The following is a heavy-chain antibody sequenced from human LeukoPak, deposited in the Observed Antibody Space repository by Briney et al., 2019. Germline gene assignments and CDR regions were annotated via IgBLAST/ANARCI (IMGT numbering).Heavy chain of an antibody. CDR1: GGSISSGGYY. CDR2: IYYSGST. V-gene: IGHV4-31*03. CDR3: AREPYSSSPPNYFDY. D-gene: IGHD6-6*01. J-gene: IGHJ4*02. Sequence: SQTLSLTCTVSGGSISSGGYYWSWIRQHPGKGLEWIGYIYYSGSTYYNPSLKSRVTISVDTSKNQFSLKLSSVTAADTAVYYCAREPYSSSPPNYFDYWGQGTLVTVSS.